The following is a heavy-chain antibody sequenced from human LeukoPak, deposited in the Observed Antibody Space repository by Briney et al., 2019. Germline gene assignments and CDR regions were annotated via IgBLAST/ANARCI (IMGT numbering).Heavy chain of an antibody. CDR2: INPSGGST. J-gene: IGHJ4*02. CDR1: GGTFTSYY. D-gene: IGHD5-24*01. Sequence: ASVKVSCKTSGGTFTSYYMHWVRQAPGQGLEWMGIINPSGGSTSYAQKFQGRVTMTRDTSTSTVYMELSSLRSEDTAVYYCATSNRDGYNLDYWGQGTLVTVSS. V-gene: IGHV1-46*01. CDR3: ATSNRDGYNLDY.